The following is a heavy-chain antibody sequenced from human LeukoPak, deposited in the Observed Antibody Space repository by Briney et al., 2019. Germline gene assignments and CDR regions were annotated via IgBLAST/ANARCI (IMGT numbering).Heavy chain of an antibody. CDR3: AKGRYCSSTSCYSGVDY. CDR2: IIPIFGTA. D-gene: IGHD2-2*02. CDR1: GGTFSSYA. J-gene: IGHJ4*02. Sequence: SVKVSCKASGGTFSSYAISWVRQAPGQGLEWMGGIIPIFGTANYAQKFQGRVTITTDESTNTAYMELSSLRSEDTAVYYCAKGRYCSSTSCYSGVDYWGQGTLVTVSS. V-gene: IGHV1-69*05.